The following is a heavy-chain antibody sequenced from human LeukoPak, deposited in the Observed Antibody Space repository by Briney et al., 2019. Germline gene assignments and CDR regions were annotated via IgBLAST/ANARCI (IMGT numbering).Heavy chain of an antibody. D-gene: IGHD5-24*01. CDR2: LSPKSGDT. Sequence: ASVNVSCKASGYTFISYDINWVRQAPGQGLEWMGWLSPKSGDTGYAQKFQGRVTMTMNTSINTAYMELSSLRSEDTAVYYCARRGVATIRKWFDPWGQGTLVTVSS. V-gene: IGHV1-8*01. CDR3: ARRGVATIRKWFDP. CDR1: GYTFISYD. J-gene: IGHJ5*02.